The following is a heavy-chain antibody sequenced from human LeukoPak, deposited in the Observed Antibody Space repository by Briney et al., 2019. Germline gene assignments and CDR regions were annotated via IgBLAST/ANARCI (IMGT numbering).Heavy chain of an antibody. J-gene: IGHJ4*02. V-gene: IGHV1-8*02. Sequence: ASVKVSCKASGYTFTSYGISWVRQAPGQGLEWMGWMNPNSGNTGYAQKFQGRVTMTRNTSISTAYMELSSLRSEDTAVYYCARAGGYCGRISCPYYFDYWGQGSLVAVPS. CDR1: GYTFTSYG. D-gene: IGHD2-15*01. CDR2: MNPNSGNT. CDR3: ARAGGYCGRISCPYYFDY.